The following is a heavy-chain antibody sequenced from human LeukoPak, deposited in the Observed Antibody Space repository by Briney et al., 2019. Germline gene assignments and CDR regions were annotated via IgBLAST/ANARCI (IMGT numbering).Heavy chain of an antibody. V-gene: IGHV4-34*01. D-gene: IGHD3-22*01. Sequence: SETLSLTCAVYGGSFSGYYWSWIRQPPGKGLEWIGEINHSGSTNYNPSLKSRVTISVDTSKNQFSLKLSSVTAADTAVYYCARGGGFKYCYDSSGEGDAFDIWGQGTMVTVSS. J-gene: IGHJ3*02. CDR3: ARGGGFKYCYDSSGEGDAFDI. CDR1: GGSFSGYY. CDR2: INHSGST.